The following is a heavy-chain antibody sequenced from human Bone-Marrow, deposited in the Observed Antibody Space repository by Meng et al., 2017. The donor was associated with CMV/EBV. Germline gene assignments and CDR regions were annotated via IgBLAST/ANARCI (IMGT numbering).Heavy chain of an antibody. Sequence: GESLKISCAASGFTFSGYAMSWVRQAPGKGLEWVSTIFGRGDTTYYAESVKGRFTISRDNSKNTLYLQMNSLRAEDTAIYYCAKSIAVAGAYNDYWGQGKLVTVSS. V-gene: IGHV3-23*01. CDR2: IFGRGDTT. J-gene: IGHJ4*02. CDR1: GFTFSGYA. D-gene: IGHD6-19*01. CDR3: AKSIAVAGAYNDY.